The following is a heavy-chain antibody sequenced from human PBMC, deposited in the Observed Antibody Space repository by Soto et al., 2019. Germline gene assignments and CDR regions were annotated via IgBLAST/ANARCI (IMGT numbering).Heavy chain of an antibody. CDR2: IFYSGST. V-gene: IGHV4-31*03. J-gene: IGHJ4*02. CDR3: ARVFDYGDSVRFDF. Sequence: QVQLQESGPGLVKPSQTLSLTCTVSGGSISSGGYYWSWIRQHPGEGLEWIGYIFYSGSTYYNPSLKSRVTISVDTSKNQFPLKLSSVTAADTAVYYCARVFDYGDSVRFDFWGQGTLVTVSS. D-gene: IGHD4-17*01. CDR1: GGSISSGGYY.